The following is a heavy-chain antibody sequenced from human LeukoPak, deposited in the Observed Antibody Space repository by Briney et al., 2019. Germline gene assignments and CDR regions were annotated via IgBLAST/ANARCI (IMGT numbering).Heavy chain of an antibody. Sequence: SETLSLTCTVSGGSISSSSYYWGWIRQPPGKGLEWIGSIYYSGSTYYNPSLKSRVTISVDTSKNQFSLKLSSVAAADTAVYYCARPYGSGSYFDYWGQGTLVTVSS. CDR3: ARPYGSGSYFDY. CDR2: IYYSGST. J-gene: IGHJ4*02. D-gene: IGHD3-10*01. CDR1: GGSISSSSYY. V-gene: IGHV4-39*07.